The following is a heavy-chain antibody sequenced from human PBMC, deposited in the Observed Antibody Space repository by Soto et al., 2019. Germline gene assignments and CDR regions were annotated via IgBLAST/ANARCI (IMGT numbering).Heavy chain of an antibody. CDR3: ARGIAAAGVLDY. J-gene: IGHJ4*02. V-gene: IGHV4-34*01. CDR1: GGSVSGYY. CDR2: INHSGST. Sequence: SETLSLTCAVYGGSVSGYYWSWIRQPPGKGLEWIGEINHSGSTNYNPSLKSRVTISVDTSKNQFSLELSSVTAADTAVYYCARGIAAAGVLDYWGQGTLVTVSS. D-gene: IGHD6-13*01.